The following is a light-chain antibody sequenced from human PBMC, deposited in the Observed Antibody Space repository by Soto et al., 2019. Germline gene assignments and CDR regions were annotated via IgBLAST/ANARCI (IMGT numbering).Light chain of an antibody. CDR3: QQYNNRWT. CDR1: QSINSN. CDR2: GAS. J-gene: IGKJ1*01. Sequence: VMTQSPATLSMSPGERATLSCRASQSINSNLAWYQQRPGQAPRLLIYGASTRATGIPARFSASGSGTEFTLTISSLQSEAFAVYYCQQYNNRWTFGQGTKVDIK. V-gene: IGKV3-15*01.